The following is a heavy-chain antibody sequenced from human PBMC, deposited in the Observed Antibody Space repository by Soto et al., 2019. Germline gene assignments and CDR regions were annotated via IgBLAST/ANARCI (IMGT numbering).Heavy chain of an antibody. V-gene: IGHV1-18*01. CDR2: ISAYNGNT. Sequence: QVQLVQSGAEVKKPGASVKVSCKASGYTFTSYGISWVRQAPGQGLEGMGWISAYNGNTNYAPELKGRVTITTDTPTSTAYIELRSLRSDDTAVYYCARDPSLHQDYWGQGALVTVSS. CDR3: ARDPSLHQDY. J-gene: IGHJ4*02. CDR1: GYTFTSYG.